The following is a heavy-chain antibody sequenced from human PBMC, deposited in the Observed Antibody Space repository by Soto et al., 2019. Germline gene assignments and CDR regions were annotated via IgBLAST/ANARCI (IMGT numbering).Heavy chain of an antibody. CDR3: ARRIATADHAFDI. CDR2: ISSSSSTM. CDR1: GFTFSTYS. D-gene: IGHD6-13*01. Sequence: VQLVESGGGLVLPGGSLRLSCAASGFTFSTYSMNWVRQAPGKGLEWVSYISSSSSTMYYADSVKGRFTISRDNARNSLYLQMNSLRDEDTAVYYCARRIATADHAFDIWGQGTMVTVSS. V-gene: IGHV3-48*02. J-gene: IGHJ3*02.